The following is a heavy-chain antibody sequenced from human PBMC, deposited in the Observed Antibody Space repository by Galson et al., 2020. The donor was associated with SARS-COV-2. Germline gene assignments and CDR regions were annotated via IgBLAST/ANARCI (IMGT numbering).Heavy chain of an antibody. CDR3: ARDIASTLTGYYRSRYYFDF. CDR2: ISYSGST. CDR1: GGSINSSSYY. D-gene: IGHD3-9*01. J-gene: IGHJ4*02. Sequence: ASETLSLTCTVSGGSINSSSYYWGWVRQPPGKGLEWIGTISYSGSTYYDPSLKSRVTISVDTSKNQFSLKLSSVTAADTAVYYCARDIASTLTGYYRSRYYFDFWGRGILVTVSS. V-gene: IGHV4-39*07.